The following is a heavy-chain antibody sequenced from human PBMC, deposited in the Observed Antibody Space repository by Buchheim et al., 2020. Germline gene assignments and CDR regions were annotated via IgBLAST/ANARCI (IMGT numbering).Heavy chain of an antibody. CDR2: VNPSDGGT. D-gene: IGHD5-12*01. V-gene: IGHV1-46*01. CDR1: GYTFTSSF. CDR3: AREATGGGCYVDN. J-gene: IGHJ4*03. Sequence: RQPGASVKVSCRTSGYTFTSSFMHWVRQAPGQGLEWMGLVNPSDGGTSYAQNFQGRVTMTRDTSTGTVYMEMSSLRSEESAVYYCAREATGGGCYVDNWGQGTL.